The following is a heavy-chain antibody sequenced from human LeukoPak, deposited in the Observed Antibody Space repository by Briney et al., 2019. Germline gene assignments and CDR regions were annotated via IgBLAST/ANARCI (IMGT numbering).Heavy chain of an antibody. V-gene: IGHV3-23*01. CDR1: GFTFDSYA. CDR3: VKESTFSHNSCYFDH. CDR2: VSGSGART. D-gene: IGHD1-1*01. Sequence: PGGSLRLSCAASGFTFDSYAMSWVRQAPGKGLEWLSTVSGSGARTDYADSVKGRFTVSRDNWKNTPYAQLSSLRPEDTGVFFCVKESTFSHNSCYFDHWGQGALVTVS. J-gene: IGHJ4*02.